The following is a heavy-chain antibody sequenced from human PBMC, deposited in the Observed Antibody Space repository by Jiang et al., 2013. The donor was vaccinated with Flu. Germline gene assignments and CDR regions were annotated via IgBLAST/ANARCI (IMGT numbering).Heavy chain of an antibody. CDR2: IYNDGTT. J-gene: IGHJ4*02. V-gene: IGHV3-53*01. Sequence: QLVESGGGLIQPGGSLRLSCAASGFTVSWNYMSWVRQAPGKRLEWVSVIYNDGTTYYGDSVEGRFTISRENSKNTLYLQMNSLRADDTAVYYCARALTWGKYGSNLYYFDYWGQGTLVTVSS. D-gene: IGHD7-27*01. CDR1: GFTVSWNY. CDR3: ARALTWGKYGSNLYYFDY.